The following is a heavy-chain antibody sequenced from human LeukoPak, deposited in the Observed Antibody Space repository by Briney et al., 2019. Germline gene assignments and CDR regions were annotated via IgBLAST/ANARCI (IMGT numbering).Heavy chain of an antibody. V-gene: IGHV4-4*02. D-gene: IGHD3-22*01. CDR1: GGSISSSNW. CDR3: ARGTYYYDSSGYYYFDY. CDR2: IYHSGST. J-gene: IGHJ4*02. Sequence: SETLSLTCAVSGGSISSSNWWSWVRQPPGKGLEWIGEIYHSGSTNHNPSLKSRVTISVDKSKNQISLKLSSVTAADTAVYYCARGTYYYDSSGYYYFDYWGQGTLVTVSS.